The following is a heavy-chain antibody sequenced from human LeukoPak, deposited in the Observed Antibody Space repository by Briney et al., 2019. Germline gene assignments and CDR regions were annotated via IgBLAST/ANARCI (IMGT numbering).Heavy chain of an antibody. CDR3: ARQPLYYDSSGSHAGDFDY. D-gene: IGHD3-22*01. J-gene: IGHJ4*02. CDR1: GASIISANYY. V-gene: IGHV4-39*01. Sequence: KASETLSLTCTVSGASIISANYYWNWIRQPPGKGLEWIGNIYYSGSTHSNPSLKSRVTVSVDTSKNQFSLRLSSVTAADTAVYYCARQPLYYDSSGSHAGDFDYWGQGTLVTVSS. CDR2: IYYSGST.